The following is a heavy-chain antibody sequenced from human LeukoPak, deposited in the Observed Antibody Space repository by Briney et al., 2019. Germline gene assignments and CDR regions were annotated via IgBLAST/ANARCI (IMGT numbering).Heavy chain of an antibody. Sequence: ASVKVSCKASGYTFTGYYMHWVRQAPGQGLEWMGWINPNSGDTNYAQKFQGRVTMTRDTSISTAYMELSRLRSDDTAVYYCARDTRRYNWNCSWFDPWGQGTLVTVSS. CDR1: GYTFTGYY. CDR3: ARDTRRYNWNCSWFDP. J-gene: IGHJ5*02. D-gene: IGHD1-7*01. V-gene: IGHV1-2*02. CDR2: INPNSGDT.